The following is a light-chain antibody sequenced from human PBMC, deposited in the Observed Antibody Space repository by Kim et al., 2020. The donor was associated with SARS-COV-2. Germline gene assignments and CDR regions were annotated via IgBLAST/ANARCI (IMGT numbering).Light chain of an antibody. CDR1: NIDSKS. J-gene: IGLJ2*01. CDR3: QVWDSSSDHPV. CDR2: YDS. Sequence: SYELTQPPSVSVAPGKTARITCGGNNIDSKSDHWYQQKPGQAPVVVIYYDSDRPSGIPERFSGSNSGNTATLTISRVEAGDEADYYCQVWDSSSDHPVFGGGTQLTVL. V-gene: IGLV3-21*04.